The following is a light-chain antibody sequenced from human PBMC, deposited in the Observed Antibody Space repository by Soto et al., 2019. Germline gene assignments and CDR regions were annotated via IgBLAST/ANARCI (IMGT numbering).Light chain of an antibody. CDR3: SSYTSSSTLETV. V-gene: IGLV2-14*01. J-gene: IGLJ2*01. Sequence: QSVLTQPASVSGSPGQSITISCTGTSSDVGGYNYVSWCQQHPGKAPKLMIYDVSNRPSGVSNRFSGSKSGNTASLTISGLQAEDEADYYCSSYTSSSTLETVFGGGTQLTVL. CDR1: SSDVGGYNY. CDR2: DVS.